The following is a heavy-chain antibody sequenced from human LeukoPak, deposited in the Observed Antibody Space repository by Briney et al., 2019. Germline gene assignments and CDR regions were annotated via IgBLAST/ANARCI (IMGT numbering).Heavy chain of an antibody. Sequence: ASVKVSCKASGYTFIKYYMHWVRQAPGQGLEWMGVINPSSGGTSYPQKFQGRVTITADESTSTAYMELSSLRSEDTAVYYCARAAEGYYYDSSGYLLNFDYWGQGTLVTVSS. J-gene: IGHJ4*02. CDR2: INPSSGGT. CDR3: ARAAEGYYYDSSGYLLNFDY. D-gene: IGHD3-22*01. V-gene: IGHV1-46*01. CDR1: GYTFIKYY.